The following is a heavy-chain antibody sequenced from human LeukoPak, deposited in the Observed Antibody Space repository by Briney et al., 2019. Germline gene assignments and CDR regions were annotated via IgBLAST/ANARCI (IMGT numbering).Heavy chain of an antibody. V-gene: IGHV4-61*02. CDR2: ISSSGST. D-gene: IGHD1-26*01. CDR3: ARSYSGSYYYYYYMDV. CDR1: GDSISSGDYY. Sequence: SETLSLTCTVSGDSISSGDYYWSWIRQPAGKGLEWIGRISSSGSTNYNPSLKSRVTISVDTSKNQFSLKLSSVTAADTAVYYCARSYSGSYYYYYYMDVWGKGTTVTVSS. J-gene: IGHJ6*03.